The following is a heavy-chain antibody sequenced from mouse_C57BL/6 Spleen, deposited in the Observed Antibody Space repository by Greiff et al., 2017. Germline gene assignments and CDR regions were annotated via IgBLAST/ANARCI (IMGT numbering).Heavy chain of an antibody. D-gene: IGHD1-1*01. CDR2: ISSGSSTI. CDR3: AEGDYYGSDYAMDY. Sequence: VQGVESGGGLVKPGGSLKLSCAASGFTFSDYGMHWVRQAPEKGLAWVAYISSGSSTIYSADTVKGRFTISRDNAKNTLFLQMTSLRSEDTAMYYCAEGDYYGSDYAMDYWGQGTSVTVSS. V-gene: IGHV5-17*01. CDR1: GFTFSDYG. J-gene: IGHJ4*01.